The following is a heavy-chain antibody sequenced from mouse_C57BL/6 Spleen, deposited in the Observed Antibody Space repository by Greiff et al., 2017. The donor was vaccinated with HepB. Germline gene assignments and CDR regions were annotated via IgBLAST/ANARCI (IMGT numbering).Heavy chain of an antibody. CDR3: ATFYYVYYGVAY. Sequence: VQLQQSGPELVKPGASVKMSCKASGSTFTDYNMHWVKQSHGKSLEWIGYINPNNGGTSYNQKFKGKATLTVNKSSSSAYMELRSLTSEYSAVYYCATFYYVYYGVAYWGQVTLVTVSA. CDR1: GSTFTDYN. D-gene: IGHD2-1*01. CDR2: INPNNGGT. V-gene: IGHV1-22*01. J-gene: IGHJ3*01.